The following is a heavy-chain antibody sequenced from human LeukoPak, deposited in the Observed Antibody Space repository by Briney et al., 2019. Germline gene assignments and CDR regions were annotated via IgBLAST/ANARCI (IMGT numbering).Heavy chain of an antibody. V-gene: IGHV3-23*01. CDR2: ISGSGATT. CDR3: AKVRGLYYYYGMDV. CDR1: GFILYSYA. Sequence: GGSLRLSCAASGFILYSYAMSWVRQAPGKGLEWVSGISGSGATTSFADSVKGRFTISRDNSKNTLYLEMNSLRAEDTAVYYCAKVRGLYYYYGMDVWGQGTTVTVSS. J-gene: IGHJ6*02. D-gene: IGHD3/OR15-3a*01.